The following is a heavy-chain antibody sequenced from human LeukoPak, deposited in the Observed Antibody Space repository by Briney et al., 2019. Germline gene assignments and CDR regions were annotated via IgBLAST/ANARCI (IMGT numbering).Heavy chain of an antibody. V-gene: IGHV3-7*04. CDR3: ARDLKGFNL. CDR1: GFYFSAYL. Sequence: WGSLRLSCEASGFYFSAYLMSWVRQAPGKGLEWVANIKQDGSQDFYLDSVKGRFTISRDNGNNSPYLHMTRLRVEDTAVYYCARDLKGFNLWGQGALVTVSS. J-gene: IGHJ5*02. CDR2: IKQDGSQD.